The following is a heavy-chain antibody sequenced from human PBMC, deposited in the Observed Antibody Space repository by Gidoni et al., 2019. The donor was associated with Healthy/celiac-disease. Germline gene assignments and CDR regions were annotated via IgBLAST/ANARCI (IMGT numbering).Heavy chain of an antibody. J-gene: IGHJ4*02. CDR1: GGSSSSSNW. D-gene: IGHD4-17*01. Sequence: QVQLQESGPGLVKPSGTLSLTCAVSGGSSSSSNWWSWVRQPPGKGLEWIGEIYHSGRTNYHPSLQSRVTISVDKSKNQFSLKLSSVTAADTAVYYCARERGSSGYGDYPVDWGQGTLVTVSS. V-gene: IGHV4-4*02. CDR2: IYHSGRT. CDR3: ARERGSSGYGDYPVD.